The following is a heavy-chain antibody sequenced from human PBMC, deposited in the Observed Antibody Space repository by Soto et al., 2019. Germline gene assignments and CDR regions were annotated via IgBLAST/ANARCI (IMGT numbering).Heavy chain of an antibody. CDR3: ARDHFIAAAPHDSSGYYDY. J-gene: IGHJ4*02. V-gene: IGHV1-69*13. Sequence: GASVKVSCKASGGTLSSYAISWVRQAPGQGLEWMGGIIPIFGTANYAQKFQGRVTITADESTSTAYMELSSLRSEDTAVYYCARDHFIAAAPHDSSGYYDYWGQGTLVTVSS. CDR2: IIPIFGTA. D-gene: IGHD3-22*01. CDR1: GGTLSSYA.